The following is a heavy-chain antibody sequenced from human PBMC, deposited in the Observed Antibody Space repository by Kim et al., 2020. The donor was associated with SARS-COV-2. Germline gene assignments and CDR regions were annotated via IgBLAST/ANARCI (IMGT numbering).Heavy chain of an antibody. CDR1: GYTLTELS. CDR2: FDPEDGET. V-gene: IGHV1-24*01. Sequence: ASVKVSCKVSGYTLTELSMHWVRQAPGKGLEWMGGFDPEDGETIYAQKFQGRVTMTEDTSTDTAYMELSSLRSEDTAVYYCATAPAVLEQWLVRTQRVYFDYWGQGTLVTVSS. D-gene: IGHD6-19*01. J-gene: IGHJ4*02. CDR3: ATAPAVLEQWLVRTQRVYFDY.